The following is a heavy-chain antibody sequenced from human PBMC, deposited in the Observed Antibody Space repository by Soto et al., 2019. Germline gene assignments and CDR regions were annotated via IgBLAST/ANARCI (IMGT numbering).Heavy chain of an antibody. CDR2: ISSGGST. J-gene: IGHJ3*01. V-gene: IGHV3-53*01. CDR3: ATRPLVPGAP. D-gene: IGHD3-10*01. CDR1: GFTFSSND. Sequence: EVQLVESGGGLIQPGGSLRLSCAASGFTFSSNDMNWVRQAPGKGLEWVSLISSGGSTYYADSVKGRFTISRDNSKNTLYLQMSSLRAEDTAVYYCATRPLVPGAPWGQWTMVTVSS.